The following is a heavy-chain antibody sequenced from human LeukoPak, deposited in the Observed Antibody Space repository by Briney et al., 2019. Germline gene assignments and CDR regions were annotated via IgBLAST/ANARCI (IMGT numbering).Heavy chain of an antibody. Sequence: GGSLRLSCAVSGLTFGNYAMTWVRQAPGKGLEWVSVISGNGDTTYYADSVKGRFTISRDNSKNTLSLQVNNLRAEDTAVYYCAREGYGGNSGRDYWGQGTLVTVSS. CDR1: GLTFGNYA. D-gene: IGHD4-23*01. CDR2: ISGNGDTT. J-gene: IGHJ4*02. V-gene: IGHV3-23*01. CDR3: AREGYGGNSGRDY.